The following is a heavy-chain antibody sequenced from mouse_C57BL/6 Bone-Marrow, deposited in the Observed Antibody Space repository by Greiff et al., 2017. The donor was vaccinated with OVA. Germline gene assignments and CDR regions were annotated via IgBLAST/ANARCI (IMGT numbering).Heavy chain of an antibody. V-gene: IGHV1-19*01. D-gene: IGHD1-1*01. CDR2: INPYNGGT. Sequence: EVKLQESGPVLVKPGASVKMSCKASGYTFTDYYMNWVKQSHGKSLEWIGVINPYNGGTSYNQKFKGKATLTVDKSSSTAYMELNSLTSEDSAVYYCARRAVVAPFAYWGQGTLVTVSA. J-gene: IGHJ3*01. CDR3: ARRAVVAPFAY. CDR1: GYTFTDYY.